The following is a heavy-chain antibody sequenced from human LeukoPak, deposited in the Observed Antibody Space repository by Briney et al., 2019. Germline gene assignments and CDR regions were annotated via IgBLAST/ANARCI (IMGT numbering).Heavy chain of an antibody. V-gene: IGHV1-2*02. J-gene: IGHJ4*02. Sequence: VASVKVSCKASGYTFTGYCMHWVRQAPGQGLEWMGWINPNSGGTNYAQKFQGRVTMTRDTSISTAYMELSRLRSDDTAVYYCARDPSYYVWGSYRYSPLDYWGQGTLVTVSS. CDR1: GYTFTGYC. D-gene: IGHD3-16*02. CDR2: INPNSGGT. CDR3: ARDPSYYVWGSYRYSPLDY.